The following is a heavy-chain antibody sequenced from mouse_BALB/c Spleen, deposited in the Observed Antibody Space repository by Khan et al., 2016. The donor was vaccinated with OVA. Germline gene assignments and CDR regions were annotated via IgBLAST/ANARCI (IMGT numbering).Heavy chain of an antibody. Sequence: QVQLQQSGGDLMKPGASVKISCTATGYTFSSYWIEWVKQRPGHGLEWIGQIFPGSVSTTYNEKFKGKATFTDDTSSNTSYMQLSSLTSEDSAVYYCGRGGYGGFAYWGQGTLVTVSA. J-gene: IGHJ3*01. CDR2: IFPGSVST. CDR3: GRGGYGGFAY. V-gene: IGHV1-9*01. D-gene: IGHD2-14*01. CDR1: GYTFSSYW.